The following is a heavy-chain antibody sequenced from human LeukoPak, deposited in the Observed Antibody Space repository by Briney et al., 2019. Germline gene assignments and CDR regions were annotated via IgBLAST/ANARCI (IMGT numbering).Heavy chain of an antibody. J-gene: IGHJ6*02. CDR3: ARDMGLVPANYYYSYGMDV. D-gene: IGHD2-2*01. CDR1: GFTLSSYS. V-gene: IGHV3-21*01. CDR2: ISSSSSYI. Sequence: GGSLRLSCAASGFTLSSYSMTWDRQAPGKGMEWVSSISSSSSYIYYADSVKGRFTISRDNAKNSLQLQMNTLRAEDTAVYYCARDMGLVPANYYYSYGMDVWGQGPTVTVSS.